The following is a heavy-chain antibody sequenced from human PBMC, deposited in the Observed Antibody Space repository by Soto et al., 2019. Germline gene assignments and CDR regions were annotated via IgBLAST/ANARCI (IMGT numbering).Heavy chain of an antibody. CDR3: ARDRFSGRYLGDY. V-gene: IGHV1-69*13. CDR2: IIPIFGTA. CDR1: GGTXSSYA. J-gene: IGHJ4*02. D-gene: IGHD1-26*01. Sequence: SXKVSCKASGGTXSSYAITWVRQAPGQGLEWIGWIIPIFGTANYAQKFQGIVTITADESTSTAYMELISLRSEDTAVYYCARDRFSGRYLGDYWGQGTLVTVSS.